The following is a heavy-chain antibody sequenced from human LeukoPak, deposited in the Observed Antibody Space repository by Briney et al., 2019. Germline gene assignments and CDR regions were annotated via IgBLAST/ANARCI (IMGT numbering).Heavy chain of an antibody. CDR3: ARDSNWLPYGTTNY. CDR2: IYGRGGS. Sequence: SETLSLTCTVSGDSISSGSYYWSWIRQPAGKGLEWIGRIYGRGGSNYNPSLKSRVTISIDTSKNQFSLRLSSVTAADTAVYFCARDSNWLPYGTTNYWGQGTLVTVSS. D-gene: IGHD1-7*01. J-gene: IGHJ4*02. V-gene: IGHV4-61*02. CDR1: GDSISSGSYY.